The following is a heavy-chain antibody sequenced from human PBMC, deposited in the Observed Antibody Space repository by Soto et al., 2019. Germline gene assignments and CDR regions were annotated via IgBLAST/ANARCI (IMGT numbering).Heavy chain of an antibody. CDR1: GFTLSEYG. J-gene: IGHJ4*02. D-gene: IGHD3-10*01. CDR2: VSGSGDST. CDR3: ATSNYGERD. V-gene: IGHV3-23*01. Sequence: ELQVLESGGGLVQPGGSLRLPCAASGFTLSEYGTSWVRQAPGKGLEWVSFVSGSGDSTYYTDSVKGRFTISRDSSKNTVCLQMNSPRAEDTAVYYCATSNYGERDWGQGTLVTVSS.